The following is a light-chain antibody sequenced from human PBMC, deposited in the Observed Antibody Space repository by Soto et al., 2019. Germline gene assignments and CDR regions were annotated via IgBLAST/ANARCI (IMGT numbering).Light chain of an antibody. CDR3: QQRTNWPWT. J-gene: IGKJ1*01. CDR1: QSLSSGY. Sequence: EIVLTQSPGTLSCSPGERVTLSCRASQSLSSGYLAWYQQKFGQAPRLLIYDASNRVTGIPARFSGSGSGTDFTFTISSLEPEDFAVYYCQQRTNWPWTFGQGTKVDIK. CDR2: DAS. V-gene: IGKV3-11*01.